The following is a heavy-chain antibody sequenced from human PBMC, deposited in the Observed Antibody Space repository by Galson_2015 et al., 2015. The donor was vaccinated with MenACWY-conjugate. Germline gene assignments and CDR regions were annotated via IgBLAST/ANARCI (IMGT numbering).Heavy chain of an antibody. CDR3: AKSRGASFYFDS. J-gene: IGHJ4*02. V-gene: IGHV3-74*01. Sequence: SLRLSCAASGFTIKNYWMYWVRQAPGKGPVLVSRISHLDRSTTYADSVKDRFTISRDNAKNTLYLQMNSLRPEDTAVFYCAKSRGASFYFDSWGQGTLVTVSS. CDR2: ISHLDRST. CDR1: GFTIKNYW. D-gene: IGHD1-26*01.